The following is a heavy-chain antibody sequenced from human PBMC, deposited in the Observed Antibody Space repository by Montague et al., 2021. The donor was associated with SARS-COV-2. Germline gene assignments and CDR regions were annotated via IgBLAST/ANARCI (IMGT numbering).Heavy chain of an antibody. D-gene: IGHD4-17*01. V-gene: IGHV4-4*07. CDR2: IYASGGT. CDR1: GEPISGFF. Sequence: SETLSLTCSVSGEPISGFFWNWIRQPAGKGLEWIGRIYASGGTDYNPSLESRVTMSVDTSKNQFSLKVNSVTAADTAMYYCARGGADFGDYGWLDPWGQGILVTVS. J-gene: IGHJ5*02. CDR3: ARGGADFGDYGWLDP.